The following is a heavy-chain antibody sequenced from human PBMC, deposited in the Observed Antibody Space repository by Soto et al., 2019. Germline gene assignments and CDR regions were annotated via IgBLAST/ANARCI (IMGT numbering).Heavy chain of an antibody. V-gene: IGHV4-31*03. J-gene: IGHJ4*02. CDR1: GGSISVGVYY. CDR2: TYHTGST. Sequence: QVQLQESGPGLVKPSPTLALTCTVSGGSISVGVYYWNWIRQLPGKGPEWIGYTYHTGSTYYNPSLESRVTISVDPSKNQFSLRLSSVTAADTAVYYCARIGNPDASLYFDYWGQGTLVTVSS. D-gene: IGHD2-2*01. CDR3: ARIGNPDASLYFDY.